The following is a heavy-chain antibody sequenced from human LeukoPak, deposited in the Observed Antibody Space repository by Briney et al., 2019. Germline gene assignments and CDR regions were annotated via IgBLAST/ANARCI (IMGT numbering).Heavy chain of an antibody. D-gene: IGHD6-19*01. CDR1: GFTFSDYY. J-gene: IGHJ4*02. CDR2: ISSGGSSI. CDR3: ARGDWYSFDY. Sequence: PGGSLRLSCAAPGFTFSDYYMNWIRQAPGKGLEWVSYISSGGSSIYYADSVKGRFTISRDNAKSSLYMQMNSLRAEDTAVYYCARGDWYSFDYWGQGTLVTVSS. V-gene: IGHV3-11*01.